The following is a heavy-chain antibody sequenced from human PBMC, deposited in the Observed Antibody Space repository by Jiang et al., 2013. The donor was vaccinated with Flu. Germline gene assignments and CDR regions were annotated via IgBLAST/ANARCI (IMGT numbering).Heavy chain of an antibody. J-gene: IGHJ6*02. D-gene: IGHD6-13*01. Sequence: LLESGGGLVKPGGSLRLSCAASGFTFSSYSMNWVRQAPGKGLEWVSSISSSSSYIYYADSVKGRFTISRDNAKNSLYLQMNSLRAEDTAVYYCARSRLIAAADYYYYYGMDVWGQGTTVTVSS. CDR1: GFTFSSYS. CDR2: ISSSSSYI. V-gene: IGHV3-21*01. CDR3: ARSRLIAAADYYYYYGMDV.